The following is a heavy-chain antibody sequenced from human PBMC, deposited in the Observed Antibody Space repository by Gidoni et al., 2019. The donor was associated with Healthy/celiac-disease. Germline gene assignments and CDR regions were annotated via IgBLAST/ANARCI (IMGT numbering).Heavy chain of an antibody. CDR3: ARRAKGYCSGGSCFGFDY. CDR1: GGTFRSYA. J-gene: IGHJ4*02. D-gene: IGHD2-15*01. CDR2: IIPIFGTA. Sequence: QVQLVQSGAEVKKPGSSVKVSCKASGGTFRSYAISWVRQAPGQGLEWMGGIIPIFGTANYAQKFQGRVTAYMELSSLRSEDTAVYYCARRAKGYCSGGSCFGFDYWGQGTLVTVSS. V-gene: IGHV1-69*01.